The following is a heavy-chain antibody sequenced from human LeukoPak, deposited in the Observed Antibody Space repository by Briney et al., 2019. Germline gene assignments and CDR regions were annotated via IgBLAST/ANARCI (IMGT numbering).Heavy chain of an antibody. CDR2: IDPNSGGT. J-gene: IGHJ6*03. V-gene: IGHV1-2*02. D-gene: IGHD2-21*02. CDR1: GYTFTGYY. Sequence: ASVKVSCKASGYTFTGYYMHWVRQAPGQGLEWMGWIDPNSGGTNYAQKFQGRVTMTRDTSISTAYMDLSRLRSDDTAVYYCARDLLVFTADYYYYYMDVWGKGTTVTVSS. CDR3: ARDLLVFTADYYYYYMDV.